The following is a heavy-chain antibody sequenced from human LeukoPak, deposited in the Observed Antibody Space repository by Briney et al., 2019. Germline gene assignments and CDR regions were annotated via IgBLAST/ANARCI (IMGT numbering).Heavy chain of an antibody. CDR2: IYYTGIT. CDR3: ARAGGYGLIDY. CDR1: GGSINNHTSY. J-gene: IGHJ4*02. D-gene: IGHD5-18*01. V-gene: IGHV4-39*01. Sequence: PSETLSLTCTVSGGSINNHTSYWGWIRQPPGKGLEWIGSIYYTGITYYNPSLKSRVTISLDTSKNQLFLKLNSVTAADTAVYYCARAGGYGLIDYWGQGTMVTVSS.